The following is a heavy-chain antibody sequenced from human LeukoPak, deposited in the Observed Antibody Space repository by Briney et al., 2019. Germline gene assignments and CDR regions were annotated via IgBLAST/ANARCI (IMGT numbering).Heavy chain of an antibody. CDR3: ARGARRGGDLDY. CDR1: GFTLSSYW. CDR2: IKPDGSKE. D-gene: IGHD3-16*01. Sequence: PGGSLRLSCAASGFTLSSYWMTWVRQAPGKGLEWVAKIKPDGSKEYYVDSVKGRFTISRDNAKNSLYLQMNSLRAEDTAVYYCARGARRGGDLDYWGQGTLVTVSS. V-gene: IGHV3-7*03. J-gene: IGHJ4*02.